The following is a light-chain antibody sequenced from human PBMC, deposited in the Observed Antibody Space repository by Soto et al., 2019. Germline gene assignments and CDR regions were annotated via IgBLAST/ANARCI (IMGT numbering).Light chain of an antibody. CDR1: SSDVGGYNY. V-gene: IGLV2-14*01. CDR2: EVS. CDR3: SSYTSSSTPPYV. Sequence: QSALTQPASVSGSPGQSITISCTGTSSDVGGYNYVSWYQQHPGKAPKLMIYEVSNRPSGVSNRFSGSKSGNTASLTISGLQAEDEADYYCSSYTSSSTPPYVFGPGTKVTVL. J-gene: IGLJ1*01.